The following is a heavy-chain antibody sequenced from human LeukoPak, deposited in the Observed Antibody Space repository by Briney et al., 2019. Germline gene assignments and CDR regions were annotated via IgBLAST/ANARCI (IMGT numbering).Heavy chain of an antibody. V-gene: IGHV4-4*07. CDR1: GGSISSYY. Sequence: SETLSPTCTVSGGSISSYYWSWIRQPAGKGLEWIGRIYTSGSTNYNPSLKSRVTMSVDTSKNQFSLKLSSVTAADTAVYYCARDGQYQLLTYYYGMDVWGQGTTVTVSS. D-gene: IGHD2-2*01. CDR2: IYTSGST. CDR3: ARDGQYQLLTYYYGMDV. J-gene: IGHJ6*02.